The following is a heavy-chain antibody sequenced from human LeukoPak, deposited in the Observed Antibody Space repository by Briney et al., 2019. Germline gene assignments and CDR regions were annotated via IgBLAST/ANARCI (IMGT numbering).Heavy chain of an antibody. Sequence: PSETLSLTCAVSGYSISSGYYWGWIRQPPGKGLEWIGYIYYSGSTYYNPSLKSRVTISVDTSKNQFSLKLSSVTAADTAVYYCARALGFWSGSDYWGQGTLVTVSS. CDR3: ARALGFWSGSDY. CDR1: GYSISSGYY. V-gene: IGHV4-38-2*01. D-gene: IGHD3-3*01. CDR2: IYYSGST. J-gene: IGHJ4*02.